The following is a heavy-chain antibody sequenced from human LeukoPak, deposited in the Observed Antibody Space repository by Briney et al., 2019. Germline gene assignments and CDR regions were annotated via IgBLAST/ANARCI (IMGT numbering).Heavy chain of an antibody. CDR3: ARGVSAVTVDS. CDR2: IYSSGTT. J-gene: IGHJ4*02. V-gene: IGHV4-4*07. D-gene: IGHD4-17*01. Sequence: SETLSLTCTVSGGSISSYYWSWIRQPAGKGLEWIGRIYSSGTTYYNPSLKSRVTMSLDTSKNLFSLKLSSVTAADTAVYYCARGVSAVTVDSWGQGTLVTVSS. CDR1: GGSISSYY.